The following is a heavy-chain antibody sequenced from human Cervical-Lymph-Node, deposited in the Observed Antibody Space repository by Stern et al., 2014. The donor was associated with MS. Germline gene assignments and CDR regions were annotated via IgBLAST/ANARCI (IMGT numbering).Heavy chain of an antibody. V-gene: IGHV1-69*01. CDR3: ARLRRGMEV. J-gene: IGHJ6*02. CDR2: AIPLVTTT. Sequence: QVQLVQSGAEVKKPGSSVKVSCKASGGTFSNYAINWVRQAPGQGLEWMGGAIPLVTTTDYAQNFQGRLTITADEFTGTAYMELSSLRSEDTAVYYCARLRRGMEVWGQGTTVTVSS. CDR1: GGTFSNYA.